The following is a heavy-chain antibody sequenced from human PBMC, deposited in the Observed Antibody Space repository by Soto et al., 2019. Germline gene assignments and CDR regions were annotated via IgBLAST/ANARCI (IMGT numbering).Heavy chain of an antibody. J-gene: IGHJ4*02. V-gene: IGHV3-23*01. CDR3: AKSEGFDPSRIN. Sequence: GGSLRLSCAASGFTFSSYAMSWVRQAPGKGLEWVSAISGIGGSTYYADSVKGRFTISRDNSKNTLYLQMNSLRAEDTAVYYCAKSEGFDPSRINWGQGTLVTVSS. CDR1: GFTFSSYA. CDR2: ISGIGGST. D-gene: IGHD2-15*01.